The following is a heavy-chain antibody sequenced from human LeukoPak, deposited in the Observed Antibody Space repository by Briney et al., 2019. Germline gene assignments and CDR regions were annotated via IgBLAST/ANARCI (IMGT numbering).Heavy chain of an antibody. D-gene: IGHD1-7*01. J-gene: IGHJ4*02. Sequence: GGSLRLSCAASGFTFSSYGMNWVRQAPGKGLEWVSSIGTSSSYIYYADSVKGRFTISRDNAKNSLYLQMNSLRAEDTAVYYCARAHNWKYGSFDFWGQGTLVTVSS. CDR1: GFTFSSYG. V-gene: IGHV3-21*01. CDR3: ARAHNWKYGSFDF. CDR2: IGTSSSYI.